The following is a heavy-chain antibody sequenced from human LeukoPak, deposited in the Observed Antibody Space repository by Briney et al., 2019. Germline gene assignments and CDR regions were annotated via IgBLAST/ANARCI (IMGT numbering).Heavy chain of an antibody. CDR2: IYYSGST. Sequence: SQTLSLTCTVSGGSLSSGGYYWSWIRQHPGTGLEWIGYIYYSGSTYYNPSLKSRVTISVDTSKNQFSLKLSSVTAADTAVYYCARAASDDWLLSGLNWFDPWGQGTLVTVSS. J-gene: IGHJ5*02. V-gene: IGHV4-31*03. CDR1: GGSLSSGGYY. D-gene: IGHD3-9*01. CDR3: ARAASDDWLLSGLNWFDP.